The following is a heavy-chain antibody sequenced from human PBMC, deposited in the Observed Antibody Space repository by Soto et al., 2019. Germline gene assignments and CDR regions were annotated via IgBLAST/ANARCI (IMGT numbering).Heavy chain of an antibody. V-gene: IGHV1-2*02. Sequence: AASVKVSCKASGYTFTGYSMHWVRQAPGQGLERMGWVSAYDGNANYAQKFRGRVTMTSDTASRTAYVELRRLRSDDTAVYYCARDRGDSYGPRGFQHWGQATLVTASS. J-gene: IGHJ1*01. CDR1: GYTFTGYS. CDR2: VSAYDGNA. D-gene: IGHD5-18*01. CDR3: ARDRGDSYGPRGFQH.